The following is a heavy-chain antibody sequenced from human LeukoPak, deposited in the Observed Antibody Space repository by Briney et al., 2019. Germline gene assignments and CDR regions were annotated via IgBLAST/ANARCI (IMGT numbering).Heavy chain of an antibody. CDR3: ARSGRGTYYYFDL. CDR1: TYTFTRYG. V-gene: IGHV1-18*01. Sequence: ASVKLSCKASTYTFTRYGIRWVRQAPGQGLEWMGWISGYNGNTNYAQKFLGRVSMTADTATSTAYMELRSLTSDDTAMYYCARSGRGTYYYFDLWGQGTLVTVSS. J-gene: IGHJ4*02. D-gene: IGHD5-12*01. CDR2: ISGYNGNT.